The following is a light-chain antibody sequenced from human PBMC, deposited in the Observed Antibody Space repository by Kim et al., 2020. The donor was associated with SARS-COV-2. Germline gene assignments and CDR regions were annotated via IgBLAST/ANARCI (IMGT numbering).Light chain of an antibody. Sequence: ELTQPPSASGTPGQWVTISCSGSSSNIGSNYVYWYQQLPGTAPKLLIYRNNQRPPGVPDRFFGSTSGPSASLAISGLRFEAEAVYYCAAWDDSPPVVF. V-gene: IGLV1-47*01. J-gene: IGLJ2*01. CDR3: AAWDDSPPVV. CDR1: SSNIGSNY. CDR2: RNN.